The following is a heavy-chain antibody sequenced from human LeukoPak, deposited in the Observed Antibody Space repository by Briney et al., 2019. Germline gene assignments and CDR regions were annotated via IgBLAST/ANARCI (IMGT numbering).Heavy chain of an antibody. CDR1: GFSFSDYD. J-gene: IGHJ6*02. Sequence: GGSLRLSCVASGFSFSDYDMYWVRQAAGRGLEWVSALGTNGDAYYLGSVRGRFTISRENVKNSLYLQMSSLGVEDTAVYYCAREWRGIASHYHGMDVWGQGTTVTVSS. V-gene: IGHV3-13*01. CDR2: LGTNGDA. CDR3: AREWRGIASHYHGMDV. D-gene: IGHD6-6*01.